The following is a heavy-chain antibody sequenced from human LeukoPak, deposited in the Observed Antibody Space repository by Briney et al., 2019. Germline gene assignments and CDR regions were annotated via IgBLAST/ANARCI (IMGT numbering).Heavy chain of an antibody. Sequence: SETLSLTCAVSGHSISSGHYWGWIRQPPGKGLEWIGSIYHSGITYYNPSLKSRVTISVDTSKNQFSLKLSSVTAADTAVYYCARDRVSSYYFDYWGQGTQVTVSS. J-gene: IGHJ4*02. CDR3: ARDRVSSYYFDY. V-gene: IGHV4-38-2*02. CDR2: IYHSGIT. D-gene: IGHD6-13*01. CDR1: GHSISSGHY.